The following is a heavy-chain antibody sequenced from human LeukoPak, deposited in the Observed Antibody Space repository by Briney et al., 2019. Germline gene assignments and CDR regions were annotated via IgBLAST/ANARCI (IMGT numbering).Heavy chain of an antibody. J-gene: IGHJ4*02. Sequence: PSGSLTLSCAASGCTFSSDAMSWLCQAPGKGLDLVSASSGNGGSTYYADSVKGRCTISTDNSKNTLYMQMNSLRAEERAVYYCATKDYYDSSGYGSEDYWGQGTLVTVSS. CDR1: GCTFSSDA. CDR2: SSGNGGST. D-gene: IGHD3-22*01. V-gene: IGHV3-23*01. CDR3: ATKDYYDSSGYGSEDY.